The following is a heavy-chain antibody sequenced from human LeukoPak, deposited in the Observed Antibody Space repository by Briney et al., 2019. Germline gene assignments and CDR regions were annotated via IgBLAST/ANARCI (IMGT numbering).Heavy chain of an antibody. CDR3: AKTAPAAIYWFDP. Sequence: GGSLRLSCAASGFTFSSYAMTWVRQTRGKGLEGVSAISGSGGSTYYADSVKGRFTISRDNSKNTLYLQMNSLRAEDTAVYYCAKTAPAAIYWFDPWGQGTLVTVSS. CDR1: GFTFSSYA. D-gene: IGHD2-2*02. V-gene: IGHV3-23*01. CDR2: ISGSGGST. J-gene: IGHJ5*02.